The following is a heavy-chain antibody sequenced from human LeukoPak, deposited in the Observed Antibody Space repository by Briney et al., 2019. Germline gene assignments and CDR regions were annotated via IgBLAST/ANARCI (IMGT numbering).Heavy chain of an antibody. D-gene: IGHD5-24*01. V-gene: IGHV3-23*01. CDR2: ISGSGGST. CDR3: AKFDLENSNLDY. J-gene: IGHJ4*02. Sequence: GGSLRLSCAASGFTFSSYAMSWVRQAPGKGLEWVSAISGSGGSTYYADSVKGLFTISTDNSKNTLYLKMNSLRAEDTAVYYCAKFDLENSNLDYWGQGTLVTVSS. CDR1: GFTFSSYA.